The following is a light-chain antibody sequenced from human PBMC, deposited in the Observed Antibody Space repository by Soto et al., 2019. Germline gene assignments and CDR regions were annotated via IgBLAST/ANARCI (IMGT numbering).Light chain of an antibody. CDR3: SSYAGSNLYV. V-gene: IGLV2-8*01. J-gene: IGLJ1*01. CDR2: EVS. CDR1: SSDVGGYNY. Sequence: QSALTQLPSASGSPGQSVTISCTGTSSDVGGYNYVSWYQQHPGKAPKLMIYEVSKRPSGVPDRFFGFKSGNTASLTVSGLQAEDEADYYCSSYAGSNLYVFGTGTKLTVL.